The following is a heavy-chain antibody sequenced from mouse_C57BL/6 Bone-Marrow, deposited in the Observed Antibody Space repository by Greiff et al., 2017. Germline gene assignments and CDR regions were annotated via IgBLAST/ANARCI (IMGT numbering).Heavy chain of an antibody. V-gene: IGHV5-6*02. CDR1: GFTFSSYG. J-gene: IGHJ2*01. CDR2: ISSGGSYT. CDR3: ARHPY. Sequence: EVKLVESGGDLVKPGGSLKLSCAASGFTFSSYGMSWVRPTPDKRLEWVANISSGGSYTYYPDSVKGRFTISRDNAKNTRYLQMSSLKAEDTAMYYCARHPYWGQGTTLTVSS.